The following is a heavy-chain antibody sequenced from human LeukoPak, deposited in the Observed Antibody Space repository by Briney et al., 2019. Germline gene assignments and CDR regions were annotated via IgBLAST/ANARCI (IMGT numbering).Heavy chain of an antibody. CDR1: GFTFSSYS. Sequence: GGSLRLSCAASGFTFSSYSMNWVRQAPGKGLEWVSSIRSSRCYIYYADSVNGRFTISRDNAKNSLYLQMNSLRAEDTAVYCCARYSGDYSNPIDYWGQGTLVTVSS. V-gene: IGHV3-21*01. J-gene: IGHJ4*02. D-gene: IGHD4-11*01. CDR3: ARYSGDYSNPIDY. CDR2: IRSSRCYI.